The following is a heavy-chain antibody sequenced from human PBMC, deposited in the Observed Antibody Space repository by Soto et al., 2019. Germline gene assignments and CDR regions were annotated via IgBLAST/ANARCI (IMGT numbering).Heavy chain of an antibody. CDR3: ASLPVVVTAIDPLRGPN. Sequence: SVKVSCKASGGTFSSYAISWVRQAPGQGLEWMGGIIPIFGTANYAQKFQGRVTITADESTSTAYMELSSLRSEDTAVYYCASLPVVVTAIDPLRGPNWGQGTLVTVSS. D-gene: IGHD2-21*02. J-gene: IGHJ4*02. V-gene: IGHV1-69*13. CDR1: GGTFSSYA. CDR2: IIPIFGTA.